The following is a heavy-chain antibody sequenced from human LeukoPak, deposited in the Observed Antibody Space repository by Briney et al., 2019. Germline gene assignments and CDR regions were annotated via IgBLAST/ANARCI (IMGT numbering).Heavy chain of an antibody. V-gene: IGHV3-30*02. CDR1: GFTFSSYG. CDR3: AKGDSRRLLPTQAYYYMDV. Sequence: GGSLRLSCAASGFTFSSYGMHWVRQAPGKGLEWVAFIRYDGSNKYYADSVKGRFTISRDNSKNTLYLQMNSLRAEDTAVYYCAKGDSRRLLPTQAYYYMDVWGKGTTVTVSS. D-gene: IGHD3-22*01. J-gene: IGHJ6*03. CDR2: IRYDGSNK.